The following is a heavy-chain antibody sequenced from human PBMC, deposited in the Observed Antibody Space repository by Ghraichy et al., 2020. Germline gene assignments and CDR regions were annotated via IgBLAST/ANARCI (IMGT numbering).Heavy chain of an antibody. CDR3: AKDSRSSYTAMAVGY. D-gene: IGHD5-18*01. CDR2: ISGSGGST. CDR1: GFTFSSYA. V-gene: IGHV3-23*01. J-gene: IGHJ4*02. Sequence: GGSLRLSCAASGFTFSSYAMSWVRQAPGKGLEWVSAISGSGGSTYYADSVKGRFTISRDNSKNTLYLQMNSLRAEDTAVYYCAKDSRSSYTAMAVGYWGQGTLVTVSS.